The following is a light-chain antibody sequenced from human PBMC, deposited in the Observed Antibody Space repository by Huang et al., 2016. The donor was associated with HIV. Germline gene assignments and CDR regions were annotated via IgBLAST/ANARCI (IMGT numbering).Light chain of an antibody. J-gene: IGKJ1*01. V-gene: IGKV1-NL1*01. CDR1: QGINNS. CDR2: AAT. Sequence: DIQMTQSPSSLSASVGDRVTITSRPNQGINNSLAWYQQKPGKAPKPLRYAATRLQSGVPSRVSGSGSGTDFTLTINSLQPEDFATYYCQQYYSTPQFGQGTKVETK. CDR3: QQYYSTPQ.